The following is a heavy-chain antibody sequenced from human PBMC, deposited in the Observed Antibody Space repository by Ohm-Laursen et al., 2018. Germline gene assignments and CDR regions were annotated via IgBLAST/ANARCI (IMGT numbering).Heavy chain of an antibody. CDR1: GFTFSSYA. CDR2: IKQDGSEK. D-gene: IGHD2-15*01. J-gene: IGHJ6*02. V-gene: IGHV3-7*01. Sequence: GSLRLSCTASGFTFSSYAMSWVRQAPGKGLEWVANIKQDGSEKYYVDSVKGRFTISRDNAKNSLYLQMNSLRAEDTAVYYCARGLGDLDIVVVVAATPAGMDVWGQGTTVTVSS. CDR3: ARGLGDLDIVVVVAATPAGMDV.